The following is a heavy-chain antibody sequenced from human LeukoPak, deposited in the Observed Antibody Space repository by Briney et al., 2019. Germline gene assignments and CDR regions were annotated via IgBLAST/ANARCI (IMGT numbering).Heavy chain of an antibody. CDR2: INHSGST. D-gene: IGHD2/OR15-2a*01. V-gene: IGHV4-34*01. CDR1: GGSFSGYY. J-gene: IGHJ6*03. Sequence: SETLSLTCAVYGGSFSGYYWSWIRQPPGKGLEWIGEINHSGSTNCNPSLKSRVTISVDTSKNQFSLKLSSVTAADTAVYYCARGRTPLLRTYYYYYYYMDVWGKGTTVTVSS. CDR3: ARGRTPLLRTYYYYYYYMDV.